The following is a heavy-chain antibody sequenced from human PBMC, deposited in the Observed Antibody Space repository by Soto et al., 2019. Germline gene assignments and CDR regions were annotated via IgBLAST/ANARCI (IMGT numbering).Heavy chain of an antibody. CDR2: IYYSGST. Sequence: QLQLQESGPGLVKPSETLSLTCTVSGGSISSSSYYWGWIRQPPGKGLEWIGSIYYSGSTYYNPSLKSRVTISVETSKNQFSLKLSSVTAADTAVYYCARLPGYNWNYVDYWGQGTLVTVSS. CDR1: GGSISSSSYY. D-gene: IGHD1-20*01. V-gene: IGHV4-39*01. CDR3: ARLPGYNWNYVDY. J-gene: IGHJ4*02.